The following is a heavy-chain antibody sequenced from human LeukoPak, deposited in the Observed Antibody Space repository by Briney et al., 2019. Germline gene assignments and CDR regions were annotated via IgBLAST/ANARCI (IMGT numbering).Heavy chain of an antibody. J-gene: IGHJ4*02. CDR1: GFTFSNFW. CDR3: ARGDDFSGDH. Sequence: PGGSLRLSCAVSGFTFSNFWMSWVRQAPGRGLEWVANIHPEGNEKYHVESVKGRFTISRDNAKNSLFLQMNGLRVEVTAVYYCARGDDFSGDHWGQGTLVTVSS. CDR2: IHPEGNEK. V-gene: IGHV3-7*04. D-gene: IGHD1-1*01.